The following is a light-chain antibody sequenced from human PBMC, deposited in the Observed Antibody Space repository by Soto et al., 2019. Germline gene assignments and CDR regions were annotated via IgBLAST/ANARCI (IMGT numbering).Light chain of an antibody. CDR3: QQLTDWPPQWT. CDR1: QSISSY. CDR2: DAS. Sequence: EVVLTQTPDTLSLPPGERATLSCRASQSISSYLAWYQQKPGQAPRLLIYDASSRATGILARFSGSGSGTDFTLTISSLEPEDFAVYYCQQLTDWPPQWTFGQGTKV. V-gene: IGKV3-11*01. J-gene: IGKJ1*01.